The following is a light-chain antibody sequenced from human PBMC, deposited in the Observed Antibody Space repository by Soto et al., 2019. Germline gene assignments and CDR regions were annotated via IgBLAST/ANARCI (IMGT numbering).Light chain of an antibody. V-gene: IGKV3-15*01. Sequence: IVLTQSPATLSLSPGKRATLSCRASQNISSNLAWYQQKPGQAPRLLIYGASTRATGIPARFSGSGSGTEFTLTIRSLQSEDFAVYSCQQYNSWPITFGQGTRLEIK. CDR1: QNISSN. CDR2: GAS. CDR3: QQYNSWPIT. J-gene: IGKJ5*01.